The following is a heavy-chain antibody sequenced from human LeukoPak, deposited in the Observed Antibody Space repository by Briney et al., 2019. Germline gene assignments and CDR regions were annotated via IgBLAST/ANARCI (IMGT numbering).Heavy chain of an antibody. D-gene: IGHD1-26*01. Sequence: SETLSLTCAVYGGCFSAYYWSWLRQPVGKGLAWIGEIHHGGRTSHNPSLKSRVTISVATSKNQFSLTLTSVTAAHTAVYYYAGSRTGSYYGVYYWSQGTLVTVSS. CDR2: IHHGGRT. CDR3: AGSRTGSYYGVYY. J-gene: IGHJ4*02. V-gene: IGHV4-34*01. CDR1: GGCFSAYY.